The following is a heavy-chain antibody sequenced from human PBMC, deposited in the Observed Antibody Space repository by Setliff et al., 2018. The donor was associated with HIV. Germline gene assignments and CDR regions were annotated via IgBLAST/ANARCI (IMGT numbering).Heavy chain of an antibody. CDR2: IYTSGTT. CDR1: GVSISGHF. J-gene: IGHJ4*02. CDR3: ARLIHTGLLYFDY. V-gene: IGHV4-4*09. Sequence: KTSETLSLTCFVSGVSISGHFWGWIRQPPGKGLEWIGYIYTSGTTEYNPSLDSRVTISVGTSRDQFSLNLRSVTAADTALYFCARLIHTGLLYFDYWGLGMLVTVSS. D-gene: IGHD2-8*02.